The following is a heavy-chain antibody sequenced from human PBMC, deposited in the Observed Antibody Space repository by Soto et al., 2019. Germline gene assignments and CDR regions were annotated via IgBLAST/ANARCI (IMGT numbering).Heavy chain of an antibody. V-gene: IGHV4-30-2*01. CDR1: GGSISSGGYS. CDR3: XXXXXXXRYY. D-gene: IGHD4-17*01. Sequence: QLQLQESGSGLVKPSQTLSLTCAVSGGSISSGGYSWSWMRQPPGKDLEWIGYIYHSGSTYYNPXXXXXXXXXXXXXXXXXXXXXXXXXXXXXXXXXXXXXXXXXRYYWGQGTLVTVSS. CDR2: IYHSGST. J-gene: IGHJ4*02.